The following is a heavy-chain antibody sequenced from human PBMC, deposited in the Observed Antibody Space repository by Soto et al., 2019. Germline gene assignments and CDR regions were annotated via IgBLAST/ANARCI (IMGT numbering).Heavy chain of an antibody. D-gene: IGHD3-22*01. V-gene: IGHV4-59*01. CDR1: GGSISSYY. Sequence: SETLSLTCTVSGGSISSYYWSWIRQPPGKGLEWIGYTYYSGSTNYNPSLKSRVTISVDTSKNQFSLKLSSVTAADTAVYYCARAYYYDSSGYPYYFDYWGQGTLVTVS. J-gene: IGHJ4*02. CDR2: TYYSGST. CDR3: ARAYYYDSSGYPYYFDY.